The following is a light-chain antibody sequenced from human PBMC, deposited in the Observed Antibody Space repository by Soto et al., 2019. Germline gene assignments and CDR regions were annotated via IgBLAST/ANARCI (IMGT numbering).Light chain of an antibody. V-gene: IGLV2-14*01. CDR3: NSYTRTSARV. CDR1: SSDVGGYDF. J-gene: IGLJ3*02. CDR2: EVS. Sequence: QSALTQPASVSVSPVQSITISCTGTSSDVGGYDFVSWYQQHPGKAPKLIIYEVSNRPSGVSHRLSGSKSGNTASLTISGLQADDEADYYCNSYTRTSARVFGGGTKVTVL.